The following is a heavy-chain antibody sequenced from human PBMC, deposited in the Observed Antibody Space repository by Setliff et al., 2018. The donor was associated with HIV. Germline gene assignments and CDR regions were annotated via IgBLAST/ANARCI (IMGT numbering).Heavy chain of an antibody. V-gene: IGHV4-4*02. CDR1: GGSITTTNW. CDR2: IYHSGSS. Sequence: PSETLSLTCAVSGGSITTTNWWTWIRQPPGKGLEWIGDIYHSGSSNYNPSPKTRVTISVDKSKNQFSLKLTSVTAADTAVYYCARAFDSSAPWIDLWAQGTLVTVSS. D-gene: IGHD3-22*01. J-gene: IGHJ5*02. CDR3: ARAFDSSAPWIDL.